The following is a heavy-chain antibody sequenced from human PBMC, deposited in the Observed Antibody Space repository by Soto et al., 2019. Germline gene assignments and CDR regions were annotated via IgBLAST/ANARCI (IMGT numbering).Heavy chain of an antibody. D-gene: IGHD3-22*01. J-gene: IGHJ4*02. CDR2: ISGSGGST. CDR3: AKDFLTYYYDSRLLGY. CDR1: GFTFSSYA. Sequence: GSLRLSCAASGFTFSSYAMSWVRQAPGKGLEWVSAISGSGGSTYYADSVKGRFTISRDNSKNTLYLQMNSLRAEDTAVYYCAKDFLTYYYDSRLLGYWGQGTLVTVSS. V-gene: IGHV3-23*01.